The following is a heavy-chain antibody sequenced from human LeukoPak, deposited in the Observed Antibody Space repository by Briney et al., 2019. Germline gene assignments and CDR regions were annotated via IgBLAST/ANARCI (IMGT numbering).Heavy chain of an antibody. V-gene: IGHV4-59*10. CDR1: GGSFSGYY. J-gene: IGHJ4*02. CDR3: ALGSYDSSGYFDY. D-gene: IGHD3-22*01. CDR2: IYTSGST. Sequence: SETLSLTCAVYGGSFSGYYWSWIRQPAGKGLEWIGRIYTSGSTNYNPSLKSRVTMSVDTSKNQFSLKLSSVTAADTAVYYCALGSYDSSGYFDYWGQGTLVTVSS.